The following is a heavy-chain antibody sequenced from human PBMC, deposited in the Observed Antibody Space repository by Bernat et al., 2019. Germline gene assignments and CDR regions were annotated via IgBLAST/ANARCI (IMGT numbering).Heavy chain of an antibody. Sequence: QVQLVESGGGVVQPGRSLRLSCAASGFTFSNFGLHWVRQAPAKGLEWVAVLCYDGSNRYNADSVKGRFTISRDNSKSTLYLQMNSLRAEDTAVYYCARGPRNYYYYYMDVWGKGTTVTVSS. J-gene: IGHJ6*03. V-gene: IGHV3-33*01. CDR2: LCYDGSNR. CDR1: GFTFSNFG. CDR3: ARGPRNYYYYYMDV.